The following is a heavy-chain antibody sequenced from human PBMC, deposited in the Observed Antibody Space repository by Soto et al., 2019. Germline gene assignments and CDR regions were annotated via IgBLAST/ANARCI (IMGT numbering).Heavy chain of an antibody. CDR2: IYYSGST. Sequence: KASETLSLTCTVSGGSISSSSYYWGWIRQPPGKGLEWIGSIYYSGSTYYNPSLKSRVTISVDTSKNQFSLKLSSVTAADTAVYYCARLFRRQLVAVDYWGQGTLVTVSS. CDR3: ARLFRRQLVAVDY. D-gene: IGHD6-13*01. V-gene: IGHV4-39*01. CDR1: GGSISSSSYY. J-gene: IGHJ4*02.